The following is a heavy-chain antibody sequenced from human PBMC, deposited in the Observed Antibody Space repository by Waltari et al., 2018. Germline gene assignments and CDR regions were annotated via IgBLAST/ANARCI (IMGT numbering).Heavy chain of an antibody. J-gene: IGHJ3*02. CDR1: GYSFTSYW. Sequence: EVQLVQSGAEVKKPGESLKISCTGSGYSFTSYWLGWVRQRPGKGLEWMGINVPGNSNTRYSPAFQGQITISADKAISTGYLQGSSLKAADTAMYYCARQHYGGNSDAFDIWGQGTMVTVSS. CDR3: ARQHYGGNSDAFDI. CDR2: NVPGNSNT. D-gene: IGHD4-17*01. V-gene: IGHV5-51*01.